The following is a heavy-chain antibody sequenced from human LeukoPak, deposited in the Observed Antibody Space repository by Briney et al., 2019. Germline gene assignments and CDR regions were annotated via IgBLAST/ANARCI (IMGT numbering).Heavy chain of an antibody. D-gene: IGHD5-12*01. Sequence: PGGSLRLSCAASGFIFSEYCMSWVRQAPGKGLEWISDISSSADIVAYADSVKGRFTISRDNAKDSLFLQMSSLRADDTAVYYCAREIVAATFDHWGQGILVTVSS. J-gene: IGHJ4*02. CDR2: ISSSADIV. CDR1: GFIFSEYC. V-gene: IGHV3-11*01. CDR3: AREIVAATFDH.